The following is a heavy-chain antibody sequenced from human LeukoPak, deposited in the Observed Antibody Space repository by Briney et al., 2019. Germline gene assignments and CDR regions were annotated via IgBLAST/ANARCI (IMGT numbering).Heavy chain of an antibody. CDR2: INHSGST. J-gene: IGHJ4*02. V-gene: IGHV4-34*01. CDR3: ARGNYSHTHNFDY. D-gene: IGHD1-7*01. CDR1: GGSFSGYY. Sequence: SETLSLTCAVYGGSFSGYYWSWIRQPPGKGLEWIGEINHSGSTNYNPSLKSRVTISVDTSKNQFSLKLSSVTAADTAVYYCARGNYSHTHNFDYWGQGTLVTVSS.